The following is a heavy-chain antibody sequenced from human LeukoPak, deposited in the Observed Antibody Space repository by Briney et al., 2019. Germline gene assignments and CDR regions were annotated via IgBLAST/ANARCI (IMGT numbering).Heavy chain of an antibody. V-gene: IGHV3-23*01. CDR2: ISSTGGST. D-gene: IGHD5-12*01. CDR1: GFTFSSWS. J-gene: IGHJ3*01. CDR3: AKDLSELRSSAVDV. Sequence: GGSLRLSCAASGFTFSSWSMSWARQAPGKGLEWVSAISSTGGSTYYADSVKGRFTISRDNSKTTLYPQMNSLRAEDTAVYYCAKDLSELRSSAVDVWGQGTMVTVSS.